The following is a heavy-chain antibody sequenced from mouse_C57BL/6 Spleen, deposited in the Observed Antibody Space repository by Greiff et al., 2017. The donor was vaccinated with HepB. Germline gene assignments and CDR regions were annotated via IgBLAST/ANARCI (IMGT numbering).Heavy chain of an antibody. J-gene: IGHJ4*01. Sequence: QVQLQQPGAELVRPGSSVKLSCKASGYTFTSYWMHWVKQRPIQGLEWIGNIDPSDSETHYNQKFKDKATLTVDKSSSTAYMQLSSLTSEDSAVYYCARPGSRKGYAMDYWGQGTSVTVAS. V-gene: IGHV1-52*01. D-gene: IGHD1-1*01. CDR2: IDPSDSET. CDR1: GYTFTSYW. CDR3: ARPGSRKGYAMDY.